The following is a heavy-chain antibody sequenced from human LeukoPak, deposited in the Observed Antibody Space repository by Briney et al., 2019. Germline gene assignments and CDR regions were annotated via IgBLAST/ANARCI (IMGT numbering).Heavy chain of an antibody. CDR1: GYTFTSYD. D-gene: IGHD2-2*02. CDR2: MNPNSGNT. V-gene: IGHV1-8*03. CDR3: ARYCISTSCYMGDDAFDI. J-gene: IGHJ3*02. Sequence: GASVKVSCKASGYTFTSYDINWVRQATGQGLEWMGWMNPNSGNTGYAQKFQGRVTITRNTSISTAYMELSSLRSEDTAADYCARYCISTSCYMGDDAFDIWGRGKMVTVSS.